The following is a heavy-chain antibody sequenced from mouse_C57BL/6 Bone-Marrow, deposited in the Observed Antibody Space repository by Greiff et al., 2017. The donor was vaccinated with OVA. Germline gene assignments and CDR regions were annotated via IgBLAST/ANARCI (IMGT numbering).Heavy chain of an antibody. J-gene: IGHJ1*03. CDR2: INPGSGGT. CDR3: ARYYSTPYWYFDV. D-gene: IGHD2-5*01. V-gene: IGHV1-54*01. CDR1: GYAFTNYL. Sequence: QVHVKQSGAELVRPGTSVKVSCKASGYAFTNYLIEWVKQRPGQGLEWIGVINPGSGGTDYNEKFKGKATLTADKSSSTAYMQLSSLTSEDSAVYFCARYYSTPYWYFDVWGTGTTVTVSS.